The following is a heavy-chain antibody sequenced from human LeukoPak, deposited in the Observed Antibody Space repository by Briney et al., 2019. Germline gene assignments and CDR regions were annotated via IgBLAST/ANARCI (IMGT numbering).Heavy chain of an antibody. V-gene: IGHV3-30-3*01. D-gene: IGHD4-17*01. CDR2: ISYDGSNK. CDR1: GFTFSSYA. CDR3: ARDPYEDPNDYGDYVGSYFDY. Sequence: PGGSLRLSCAASGFTFSSYAMHWVRQAPGKGLEWVAVISYDGSNKYYADSVKGRFTISRDNSKNTLNLQMNSLRAEDTAVYYCARDPYEDPNDYGDYVGSYFDYWGQGTLVTVSS. J-gene: IGHJ4*02.